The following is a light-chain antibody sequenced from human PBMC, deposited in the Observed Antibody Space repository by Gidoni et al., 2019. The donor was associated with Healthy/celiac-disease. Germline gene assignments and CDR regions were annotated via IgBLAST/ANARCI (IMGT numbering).Light chain of an antibody. CDR2: AAS. J-gene: IGKJ2*01. CDR1: QGISSY. V-gene: IGKV1-39*01. Sequence: DTQMTQSPASLSASVGDRVTLTCRASQGISSYLNWYQQKPGKAPKLLIYAASSLQSGVPSRFSGSGSGTDFTLTISSLQPEDFATYYCQQYYSTPSTFGQXTKLEIK. CDR3: QQYYSTPST.